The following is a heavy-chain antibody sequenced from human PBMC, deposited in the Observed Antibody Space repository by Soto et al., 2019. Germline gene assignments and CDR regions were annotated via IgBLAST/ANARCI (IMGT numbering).Heavy chain of an antibody. Sequence: QVQLQESGPGLVKPSQTLSLICTVSGTSITSGGYYWSWIRQHPGKGLEWIGCIYSSGSTSYNPSLTSRLAMSVDTSKNQFSLSLSSVTAADTAVYSCTRGTVHWGQGTLVTVSS. J-gene: IGHJ4*02. V-gene: IGHV4-31*03. CDR2: IYSSGST. CDR1: GTSITSGGYY. CDR3: TRGTVH.